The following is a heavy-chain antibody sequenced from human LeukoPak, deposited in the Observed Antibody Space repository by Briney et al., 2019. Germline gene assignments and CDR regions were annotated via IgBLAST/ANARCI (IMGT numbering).Heavy chain of an antibody. CDR2: ISTSGSTI. J-gene: IGHJ4*02. V-gene: IGHV3-48*03. CDR3: ARVGYVWGSSRYAYYFDY. D-gene: IGHD3-16*02. CDR1: GFTFSSYE. Sequence: GKSLRLSCAASGFTFSSYEMNWVRQAPGKGLEWVSYISTSGSTIYSADSVKGRFTISRDNAKNSLYLQMNSLRAEDTAVYYCARVGYVWGSSRYAYYFDYWGQGTLVTVSS.